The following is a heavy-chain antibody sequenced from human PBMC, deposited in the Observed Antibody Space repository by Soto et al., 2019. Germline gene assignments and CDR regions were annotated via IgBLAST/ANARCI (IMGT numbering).Heavy chain of an antibody. V-gene: IGHV3-33*01. CDR1: GFTLSSYG. J-gene: IGHJ6*02. Sequence: PGGSLRLSCAVSGFTLSSYGMHWVRQTPGKGLEWVAVIWYDGSNKYYADSAKARFTISRDTSKKKLYLQMNSLRAEDTAVYYCARDPSVAAAGGPLKWELNPLYNMDVWGQGTTVNVSS. D-gene: IGHD6-13*01. CDR3: ARDPSVAAAGGPLKWELNPLYNMDV. CDR2: IWYDGSNK.